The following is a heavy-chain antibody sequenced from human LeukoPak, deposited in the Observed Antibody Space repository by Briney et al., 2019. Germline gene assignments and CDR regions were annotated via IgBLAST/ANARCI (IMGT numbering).Heavy chain of an antibody. CDR3: AREGSEAFDI. V-gene: IGHV3-30*03. CDR2: ISYDGSNK. D-gene: IGHD6-6*01. CDR1: GFTFSSYG. J-gene: IGHJ3*02. Sequence: GRSLRLSCAASGFTFSSYGMHWVRQAPGKGLEWVAVISYDGSNKYYADSVKGRFTISRDNSKNTLYLQMNSLRAEDTAVYYCAREGSEAFDIWGQGTMVTVSS.